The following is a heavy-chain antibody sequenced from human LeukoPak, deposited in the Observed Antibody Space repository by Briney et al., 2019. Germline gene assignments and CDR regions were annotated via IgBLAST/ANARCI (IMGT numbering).Heavy chain of an antibody. CDR2: ISYDGSNE. CDR1: GFTFSTYG. J-gene: IGHJ4*02. V-gene: IGHV3-30*18. Sequence: GGSLRLSCAASGFTFSTYGMHWVRQAPGKGLEWVAVISYDGSNEYYADSVKGRFTISRDNSKNTLYLQMSSLRAEDTAVYYCAKEFNRGPPDYWGQGTLVTVPS. D-gene: IGHD2/OR15-2a*01. CDR3: AKEFNRGPPDY.